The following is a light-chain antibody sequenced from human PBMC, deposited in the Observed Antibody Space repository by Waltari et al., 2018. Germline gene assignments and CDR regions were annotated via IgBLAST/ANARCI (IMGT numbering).Light chain of an antibody. J-gene: IGKJ2*03. CDR1: QSVSSSY. Sequence: EIVLTQSPGTLSLSPGERATLSGRASQSVSSSYLAWYQQKPGQAPRLLIYGASNRAAGIPARFSGSGSGTEFTLTISSLQSEDFALYHCQQYSNWPPYSFGQGTKLEIK. V-gene: IGKV3-15*01. CDR2: GAS. CDR3: QQYSNWPPYS.